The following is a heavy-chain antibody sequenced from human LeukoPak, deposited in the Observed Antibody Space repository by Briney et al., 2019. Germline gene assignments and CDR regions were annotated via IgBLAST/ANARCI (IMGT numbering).Heavy chain of an antibody. D-gene: IGHD2-2*01. CDR1: GFTFSSYW. Sequence: GGSLRLSCAASGFTFSSYWMSWVRQAPGKGLEWVANIKQDGSEKYYVDSVKGRFTISRDNAKNSLYLQMNSLRAEDTAVYYCARAGYCSSTSCYWYFDLWGRGTLVTVSS. J-gene: IGHJ2*01. V-gene: IGHV3-7*01. CDR2: IKQDGSEK. CDR3: ARAGYCSSTSCYWYFDL.